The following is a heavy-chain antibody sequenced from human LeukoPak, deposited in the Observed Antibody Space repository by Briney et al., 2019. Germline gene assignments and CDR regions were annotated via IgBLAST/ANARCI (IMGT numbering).Heavy chain of an antibody. CDR1: GGSISSYY. CDR2: IYTSGST. J-gene: IGHJ3*02. CDR3: ARAESYDFWSGYYDDAFDI. Sequence: SETLSLTCTVSGGSISSYYWSWIRQPAGKGLEWIGRIYTSGSTNYNPSLKSRVTMSVDTSKNQFSLKLSSVTAADTAVYYCARAESYDFWSGYYDDAFDIWGQGTMVTVSS. D-gene: IGHD3-3*01. V-gene: IGHV4-4*07.